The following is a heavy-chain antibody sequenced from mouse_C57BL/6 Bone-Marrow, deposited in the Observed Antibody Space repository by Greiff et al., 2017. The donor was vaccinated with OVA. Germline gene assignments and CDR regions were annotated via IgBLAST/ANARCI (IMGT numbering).Heavy chain of an antibody. CDR1: GYSFTGYF. V-gene: IGHV1-20*01. CDR2: INPYNGDT. J-gene: IGHJ4*01. CDR3: ALYGKEAMDY. D-gene: IGHD2-1*01. Sequence: VVEPGDSVKISCKASGYSFTGYFMNWVMQSHGKSLEWIGRINPYNGDTFYNQKFKGKATLTVDKSSSTAHMELRSLTSEDSAVYYCALYGKEAMDYWGQGTSVTVSS.